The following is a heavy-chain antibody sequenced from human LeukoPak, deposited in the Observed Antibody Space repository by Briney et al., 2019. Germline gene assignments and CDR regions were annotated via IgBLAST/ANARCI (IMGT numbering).Heavy chain of an antibody. CDR3: ARLYCGVGICYSYYMDV. D-gene: IGHD2-21*01. Sequence: GSLRLSCTASGSTFSDYWMIWVRQVLGKGLQWVADIKQDGSDRFYVDSVKGRFTISRDNAKNSVYLQMNSLRAEDTAVYYCARLYCGVGICYSYYMDVRGKGTTVTVSS. J-gene: IGHJ6*03. V-gene: IGHV3-7*01. CDR1: GSTFSDYW. CDR2: IKQDGSDR.